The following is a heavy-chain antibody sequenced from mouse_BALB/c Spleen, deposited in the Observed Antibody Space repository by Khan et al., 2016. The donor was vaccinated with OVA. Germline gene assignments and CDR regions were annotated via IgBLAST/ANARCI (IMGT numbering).Heavy chain of an antibody. CDR2: IIYTGYT. J-gene: IGHJ3*01. D-gene: IGHD2-12*01. Sequence: EVQLVESGPSLVKPSQTLSLTCSVTGDSITSGYWNWIRKFTGNKLEYMGYIIYTGYTYYNPSLKSRISITRHTSKNQYYLQLNSVTDEDTATYYCARSTYRYAFVYWGQGTLVTVSA. V-gene: IGHV3-8*02. CDR1: GDSITSGY. CDR3: ARSTYRYAFVY.